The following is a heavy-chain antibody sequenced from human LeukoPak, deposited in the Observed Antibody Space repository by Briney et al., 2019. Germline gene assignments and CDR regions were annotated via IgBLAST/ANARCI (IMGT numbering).Heavy chain of an antibody. D-gene: IGHD5-24*01. J-gene: IGHJ4*02. CDR3: ARLAKARRDGYNFGFDY. V-gene: IGHV5-51*01. Sequence: GESLKISCKGSGYSFSNSWIGWVRQMPGKGLEWMGIIWPGDSDTRNSPSFQGQVTISADKSISTAYLQWNSLKASDTAMYYCARLAKARRDGYNFGFDYWGQRTLVTVSS. CDR2: IWPGDSDT. CDR1: GYSFSNSW.